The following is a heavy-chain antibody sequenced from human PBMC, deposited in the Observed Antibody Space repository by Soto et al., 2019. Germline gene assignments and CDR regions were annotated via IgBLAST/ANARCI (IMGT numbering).Heavy chain of an antibody. Sequence: SVKVSCKASGGTFSSYAISWVRQAPGQGLEWMGWSIPIFGTANYAQKFQGRVTITADESTSTAYMELSSLRSEDTAVYYCASGYDGWELLFYYWGQGTLVTVSS. J-gene: IGHJ4*02. CDR1: GGTFSSYA. CDR2: SIPIFGTA. D-gene: IGHD1-26*01. V-gene: IGHV1-69*13. CDR3: ASGYDGWELLFYY.